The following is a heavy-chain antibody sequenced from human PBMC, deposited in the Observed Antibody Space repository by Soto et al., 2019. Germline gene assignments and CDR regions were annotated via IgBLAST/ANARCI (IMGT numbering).Heavy chain of an antibody. CDR3: ARGMGCNYGRNHYYYGMDV. CDR2: VSYDGTNK. D-gene: IGHD3-10*01. J-gene: IGHJ6*02. Sequence: QVQLVESGGGVVQPGRSLRLSCAPSGFTFSTYGIHWVRQAPGKGLEWVAVVSYDGTNKYYADFVKGRFTISRDNSKNTVYLQMNSLRAEDTAVYHCARGMGCNYGRNHYYYGMDVWGQGTTVTVSS. V-gene: IGHV3-30-3*01. CDR1: GFTFSTYG.